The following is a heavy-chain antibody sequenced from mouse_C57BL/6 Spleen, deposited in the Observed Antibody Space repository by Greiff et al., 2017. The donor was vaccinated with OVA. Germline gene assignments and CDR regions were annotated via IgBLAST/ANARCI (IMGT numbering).Heavy chain of an antibody. J-gene: IGHJ2*01. Sequence: DVKLVESEGGLVQPGSSMKLSCTASGFTFSDYYMAWVRQVPEKGLEWVANINYDGSSTYYLDSLKSRFIISRDNAKNILYLQMSSLKSEDTATYYCAREGGGQLMSFGYWGQGTTLTVSS. V-gene: IGHV5-16*01. D-gene: IGHD3-2*02. CDR1: GFTFSDYY. CDR3: AREGGGQLMSFGY. CDR2: INYDGSST.